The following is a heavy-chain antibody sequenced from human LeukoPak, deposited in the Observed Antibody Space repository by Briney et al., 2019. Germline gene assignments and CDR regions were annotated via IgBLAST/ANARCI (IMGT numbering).Heavy chain of an antibody. V-gene: IGHV1-69*04. CDR2: IIPILGIA. CDR1: GGTFSSYA. CDR3: ASPGTEYHGGAFDI. Sequence: SVKVSCKASGGTFSSYAISWVRQAPGQGLEWMGRIIPILGIANYAQKFQGRVTITADKSTSTAYMELSSLRSEDTAVYYCASPGTEYHGGAFDIWGQGTMVTVSS. D-gene: IGHD1-14*01. J-gene: IGHJ3*02.